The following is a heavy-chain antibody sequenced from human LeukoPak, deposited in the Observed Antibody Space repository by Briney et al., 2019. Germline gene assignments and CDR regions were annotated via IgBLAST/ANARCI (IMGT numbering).Heavy chain of an antibody. Sequence: PSETLSLTCTVSGGSISSYYWSWIRQPPGKGLERIGYIYYSGSTNYNPSLKSRVTISVDTSKNQFSLKLSSVTAADTAVYYCARADSGYSYVWDYWGQGTLVTVSS. V-gene: IGHV4-59*01. CDR3: ARADSGYSYVWDY. CDR1: GGSISSYY. J-gene: IGHJ4*02. D-gene: IGHD5-18*01. CDR2: IYYSGST.